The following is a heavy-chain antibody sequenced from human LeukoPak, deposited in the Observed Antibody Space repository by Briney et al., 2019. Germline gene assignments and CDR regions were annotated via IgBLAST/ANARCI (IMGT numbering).Heavy chain of an antibody. D-gene: IGHD6-19*01. CDR3: AKDNRRHYTSGPNPDSLH. CDR1: GFTFSSYA. V-gene: IGHV3-23*01. CDR2: ISGSGGST. Sequence: PGGSLRLSCAASGFTFSSYATSWVRQAPGKGLEWVSAISGSGGSTYYADSVKGRFTISRDNSKNTLYLQMNSLRAEDTAVYYCAKDNRRHYTSGPNPDSLHWGQGALVTVSS. J-gene: IGHJ4*02.